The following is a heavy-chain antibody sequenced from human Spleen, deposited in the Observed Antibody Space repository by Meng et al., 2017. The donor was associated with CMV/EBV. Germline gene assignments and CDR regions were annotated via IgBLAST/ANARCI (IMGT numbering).Heavy chain of an antibody. CDR1: SISSGNW. J-gene: IGHJ4*02. Sequence: SISSGNWWSWVRQPPGKGLEWIGEIYHSGSTNYNPSLKSRVTISVDKSKNQFSLKLSSVTAADTAVYYCARVGQGRYYDSSGYYLDYWGQGTLVTVSS. V-gene: IGHV4-4*02. D-gene: IGHD3-22*01. CDR2: IYHSGST. CDR3: ARVGQGRYYDSSGYYLDY.